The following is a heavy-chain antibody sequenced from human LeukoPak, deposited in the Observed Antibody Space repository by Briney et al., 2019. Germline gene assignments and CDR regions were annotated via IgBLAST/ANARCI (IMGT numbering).Heavy chain of an antibody. D-gene: IGHD3-9*01. CDR3: ARGPYYDTFTGYPTHLDY. CDR1: GYTLTNYY. J-gene: IGHJ4*02. V-gene: IGHV1-46*01. Sequence: ASVKVSCKASGYTLTNYYMHWVRRAPGEGLEWIGISNPSPGSATYAQKFQGSVTMTRDTSTSTVYMELNGLRSEDTAVYYCARGPYYDTFTGYPTHLDYWGQGTLVTVSS. CDR2: SNPSPGSA.